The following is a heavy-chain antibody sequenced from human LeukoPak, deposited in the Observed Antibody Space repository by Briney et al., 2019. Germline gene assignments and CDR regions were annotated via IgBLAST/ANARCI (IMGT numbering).Heavy chain of an antibody. CDR3: ARRLQAYSSSWGDLQH. Sequence: SVKVSCKASGGTFSSYAISWVRQAPGQGLEWMGGIIPIFGTANYAQKFQGRVTITADESTSTAYMELSSLRSEDTAVYYCARRLQAYSSSWGDLQHWGQGTLVTVSS. J-gene: IGHJ1*01. D-gene: IGHD6-13*01. CDR1: GGTFSSYA. CDR2: IIPIFGTA. V-gene: IGHV1-69*13.